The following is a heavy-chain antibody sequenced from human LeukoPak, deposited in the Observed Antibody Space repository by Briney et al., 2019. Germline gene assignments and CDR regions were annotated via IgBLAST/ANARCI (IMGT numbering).Heavy chain of an antibody. Sequence: PGGSLRLSCAASGCTFSDHHMDWVRQAPGKGLEWIGRSKNKDYAHSTVYAASVKGRFTFSRDDPKNSLYLQMNSLTTEDTAVYYCTRIFYYGTRGFYPDFWGQGTLVTVSS. CDR1: GCTFSDHH. V-gene: IGHV3-72*01. CDR3: TRIFYYGTRGFYPDF. CDR2: SKNKDYAHST. J-gene: IGHJ4*02. D-gene: IGHD3-10*01.